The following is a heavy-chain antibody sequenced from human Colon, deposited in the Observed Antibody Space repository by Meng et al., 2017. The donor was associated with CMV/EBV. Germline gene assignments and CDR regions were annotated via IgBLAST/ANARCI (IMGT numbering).Heavy chain of an antibody. CDR1: GYTFTGYY. Sequence: QVQLVQLGAEVKKPGAPWKVSCKASGYTFTGYYMHWVRQGPGQGLEWMGWINPDSGGTDYAQKFQGRVTMIRDTSISTAYMELSRLRSDDTAVYYCARDLRVWFGEFKNWGQGTLVTVSS. CDR2: INPDSGGT. V-gene: IGHV1-2*02. D-gene: IGHD3-10*01. J-gene: IGHJ4*02. CDR3: ARDLRVWFGEFKN.